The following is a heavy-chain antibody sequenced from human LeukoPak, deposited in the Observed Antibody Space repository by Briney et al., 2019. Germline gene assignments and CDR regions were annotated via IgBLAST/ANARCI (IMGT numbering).Heavy chain of an antibody. Sequence: PSETLSLTCAVYGGSFSGYYWSWIRQPPGKGLEWIGEINHSGSTNYNPSLKSRVTISVDTSKNQFSLKLSSVTAADTAVYYCARGLSLRYFDWSRPYYFDYWGQGTLVTVSS. J-gene: IGHJ4*02. CDR2: INHSGST. V-gene: IGHV4-34*01. CDR1: GGSFSGYY. D-gene: IGHD3-9*01. CDR3: ARGLSLRYFDWSRPYYFDY.